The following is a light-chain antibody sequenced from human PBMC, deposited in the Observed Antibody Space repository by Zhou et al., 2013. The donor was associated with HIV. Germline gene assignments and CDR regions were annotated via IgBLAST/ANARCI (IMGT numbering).Light chain of an antibody. V-gene: IGKV1-39*01. J-gene: IGKJ3*01. CDR2: GAS. Sequence: DIQMTQSASSLSASVGDRVIINCQASEDIRKSISWFQQRPGKAPKLLIFGASSLQSGVPARFSGSGSGTQFILTISSVQPDDIATYYCQQSYSLPRTFGPGTKVEI. CDR1: EDIRKS. CDR3: QQSYSLPRT.